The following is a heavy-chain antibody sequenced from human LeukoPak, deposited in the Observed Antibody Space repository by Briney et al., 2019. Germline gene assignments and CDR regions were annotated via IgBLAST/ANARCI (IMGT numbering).Heavy chain of an antibody. V-gene: IGHV3-72*01. CDR3: TRGYSGRSVYAFDI. D-gene: IGHD1-26*01. CDR1: GSTFSDQY. Sequence: GGSLRLSCAASGSTFSDQYMDWVRQAPGKGLQWVGRTGNKEGRYTTEYAASVKGRFTISRDDSKNSLYLQMNSLKTEDTALYYCTRGYSGRSVYAFDIWGQGTMVTVSS. J-gene: IGHJ3*02. CDR2: TGNKEGRYTT.